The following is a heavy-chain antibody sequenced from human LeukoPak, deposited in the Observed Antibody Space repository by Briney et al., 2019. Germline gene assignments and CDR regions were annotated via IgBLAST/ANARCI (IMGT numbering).Heavy chain of an antibody. CDR1: GGSISSYY. D-gene: IGHD3-10*01. Sequence: PSETLSLTCTVSGGSISSYYWSWIRQPPGKGLEWIGYIYYSGSTNYNPSLKSRVAISVDTSKNQFSLKLSSVTAADTAVYYCARNLRFGAFDIWGQGTMVTVSS. J-gene: IGHJ3*02. CDR3: ARNLRFGAFDI. CDR2: IYYSGST. V-gene: IGHV4-59*01.